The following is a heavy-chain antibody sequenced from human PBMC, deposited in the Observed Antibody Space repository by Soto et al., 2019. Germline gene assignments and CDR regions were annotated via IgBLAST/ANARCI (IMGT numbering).Heavy chain of an antibody. D-gene: IGHD1-26*01. CDR1: GGSISSYY. J-gene: IGHJ4*02. V-gene: IGHV4-59*03. Sequence: SETLSLTCTVSGGSISSYYWSWIRQPPGKGLEWIGYIYYSGSTNYNPSLRSRVIISADTSKNQISLKLTSATAADTAVYYCAEGVGSSPPRYWGRGTLVTVSS. CDR2: IYYSGST. CDR3: AEGVGSSPPRY.